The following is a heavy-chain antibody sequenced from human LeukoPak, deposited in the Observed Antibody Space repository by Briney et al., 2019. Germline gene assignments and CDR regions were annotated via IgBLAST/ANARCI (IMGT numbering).Heavy chain of an antibody. V-gene: IGHV3-48*04. J-gene: IGHJ4*02. CDR3: ARDGGVAVAYDY. CDR2: ISSSGSSI. CDR1: GFTFSNSG. D-gene: IGHD6-19*01. Sequence: HPGRSLRLSCAASGFTFSNSGMNWVRQVPGKGLEWVAFISSSGSSIYYADSVKGRFTISRDNAKKSLDLQMNSVRAEDTALYYCARDGGVAVAYDYWGQGTLVTVS.